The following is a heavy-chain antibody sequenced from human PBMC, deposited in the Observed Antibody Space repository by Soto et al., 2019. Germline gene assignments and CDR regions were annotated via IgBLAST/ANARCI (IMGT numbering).Heavy chain of an antibody. CDR3: AEPFRGGVFVP. J-gene: IGHJ5*02. Sequence: QLQLQESGPGLVKPSETLSLTCTVSGGSISSSSYYWGWIRQHPGKGVEWIGSIYYSGSTYYNPSRQDQRTLCVNTAKNRVPLKLSCLSGAGTALYYCAEPFRGGVFVPLGQGTLVTVSS. V-gene: IGHV4-39*01. D-gene: IGHD3-16*01. CDR1: GGSISSSSYY. CDR2: IYYSGST.